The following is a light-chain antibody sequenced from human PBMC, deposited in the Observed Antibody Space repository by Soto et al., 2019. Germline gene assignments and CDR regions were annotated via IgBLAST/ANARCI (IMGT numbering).Light chain of an antibody. CDR1: QSISSF. Sequence: DIQMTQSPSSLSASVGDRVTITCRASQSISSFLNWYRQKPGKAPELLIYAASSLQSGVPSRFSGSGSATDFTLTISSLQPEDFATYYCQQSYSIPPTFGPGTKVHI. V-gene: IGKV1-39*01. J-gene: IGKJ3*01. CDR2: AAS. CDR3: QQSYSIPPT.